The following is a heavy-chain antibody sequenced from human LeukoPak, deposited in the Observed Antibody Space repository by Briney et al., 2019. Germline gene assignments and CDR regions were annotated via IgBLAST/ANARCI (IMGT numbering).Heavy chain of an antibody. V-gene: IGHV3-48*04. CDR1: GFTFSGSA. J-gene: IGHJ4*02. CDR3: ARWTTCGGECHILDY. D-gene: IGHD2-21*01. Sequence: GGSLRLSCAASGFTFSGSAMHWVRQASGKGLEWVSYISSSGSTIYYADSVKGRSTISRDNAKNSLYLQMNSLRAEDTAVYYCARWTTCGGECHILDYWGQGTLVTVCS. CDR2: ISSSGSTI.